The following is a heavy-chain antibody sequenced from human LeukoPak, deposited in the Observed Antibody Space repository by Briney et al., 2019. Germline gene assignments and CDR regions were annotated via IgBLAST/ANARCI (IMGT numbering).Heavy chain of an antibody. V-gene: IGHV4-39*07. D-gene: IGHD1-14*01. J-gene: IGHJ3*02. CDR2: VYYSGST. Sequence: SETLSLTCTVSGGSISSGSYYWGWIRQPPGKGLEWIGSVYYSGSTYYNPSLKSRVTISIDTSKNQFSLKLSSVTAADTAVYYCASGNSDAFDIWGQGTMVTVSS. CDR3: ASGNSDAFDI. CDR1: GGSISSGSYY.